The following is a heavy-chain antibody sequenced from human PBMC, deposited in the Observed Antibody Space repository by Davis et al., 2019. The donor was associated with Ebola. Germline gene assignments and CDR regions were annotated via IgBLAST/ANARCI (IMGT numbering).Heavy chain of an antibody. CDR3: AKVGGAEQWFPFYFDY. J-gene: IGHJ4*02. CDR2: IGGSGGST. D-gene: IGHD6-19*01. CDR1: GFTFRSYA. V-gene: IGHV3-23*01. Sequence: PGGSLRLSCAASGFTFRSYAMSWVRQAPGKGLEWVSAIGGSGGSTYYADSVKGRFTISRDDSKNTLYLQMNSLRAEDTAVYYCAKVGGAEQWFPFYFDYWGQGTLVTVSS.